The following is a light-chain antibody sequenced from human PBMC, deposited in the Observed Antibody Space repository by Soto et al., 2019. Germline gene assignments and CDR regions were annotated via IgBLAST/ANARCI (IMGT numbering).Light chain of an antibody. Sequence: DIQMTQSPSSLSASVGDRVTITCQASQDISNYLNWYQQKPGKAPKLLIYDASNLETGVPSRFSGSGSGTDFTFTISSLQPEDIATYYCQQYDNLPLYTFGHGTKLEI. J-gene: IGKJ2*01. V-gene: IGKV1-33*01. CDR2: DAS. CDR1: QDISNY. CDR3: QQYDNLPLYT.